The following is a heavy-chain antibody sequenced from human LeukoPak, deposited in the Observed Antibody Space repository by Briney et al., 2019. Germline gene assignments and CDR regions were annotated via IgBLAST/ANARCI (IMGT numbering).Heavy chain of an antibody. Sequence: PSETLTLTCTVSGRSVSSGSYYWSWIPQPPGQGLEWIVYFYYTGRPYNNPSLKSRVTISVDTSKNQFSLKLSSVTAADTAVYYCARDSIVGGFAFDYWGQGTLVTVSS. V-gene: IGHV4-61*01. CDR3: ARDSIVGGFAFDY. J-gene: IGHJ4*02. CDR1: GRSVSSGSYY. D-gene: IGHD3-16*02. CDR2: FYYTGRP.